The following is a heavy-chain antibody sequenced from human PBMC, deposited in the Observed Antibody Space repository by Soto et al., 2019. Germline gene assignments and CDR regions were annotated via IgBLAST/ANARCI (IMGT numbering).Heavy chain of an antibody. Sequence: EVQLVESGGGLVQPGGSLRLSCAASGFTFSSYSMNCVRQAPGKGLEWVSYISRSSSTIYYADSVKGRFTISRDNAKNSLYLHMNGMRDEDTAVYCCAARGDCSCGSCYLSNYYGIDVWGQGTTVTGCS. CDR3: AARGDCSCGSCYLSNYYGIDV. CDR1: GFTFSSYS. V-gene: IGHV3-48*02. CDR2: ISRSSSTI. D-gene: IGHD2-15*01. J-gene: IGHJ6*02.